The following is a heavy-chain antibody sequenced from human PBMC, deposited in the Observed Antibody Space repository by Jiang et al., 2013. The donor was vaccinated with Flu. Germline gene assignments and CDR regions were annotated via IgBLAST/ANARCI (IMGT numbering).Heavy chain of an antibody. V-gene: IGHV4-59*08. CDR3: ARQGFASSGWYFDY. D-gene: IGHD6-19*01. CDR1: GGSISSYY. Sequence: GPGLVKPSETLSLTCTVSGGSISSYYWSWIRQPPGKGLEWIGYIYYSGSTNYNPSLKSRVTISVDTSKNQFSLKLSSVTAADTAVYYCARQGFASSGWYFDYWGQGTLVTVSS. J-gene: IGHJ4*02. CDR2: IYYSGST.